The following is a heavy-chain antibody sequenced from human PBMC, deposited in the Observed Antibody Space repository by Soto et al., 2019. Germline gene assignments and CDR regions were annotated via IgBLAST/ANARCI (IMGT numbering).Heavy chain of an antibody. CDR3: ARASGCSGGSCAFDP. J-gene: IGHJ5*02. CDR1: GGSISSGDYY. Sequence: SETLSLTCTVSGGSISSGDYYWSWIRQPPGKGLEWIGYIYYSGSTNYNPSLKSRVTISVDTSKNQFSLKLSSVTAADTAVYYCARASGCSGGSCAFDPWGQGTLVTVSS. CDR2: IYYSGST. V-gene: IGHV4-61*08. D-gene: IGHD2-15*01.